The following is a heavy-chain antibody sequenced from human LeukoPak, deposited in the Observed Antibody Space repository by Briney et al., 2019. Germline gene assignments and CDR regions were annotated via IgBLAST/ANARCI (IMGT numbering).Heavy chain of an antibody. D-gene: IGHD4-17*01. V-gene: IGHV1-2*02. CDR3: ARVVGFGDYPFDY. Sequence: GASVKVSCKASGYTFTGNYMHWVRQAPGQGLEWMGWIYPNSGGTNYAQKFQGRVTMTRDTSISTAYMELRRLKSDDTAMYYCARVVGFGDYPFDYWGQGTLVTVSS. J-gene: IGHJ4*02. CDR2: IYPNSGGT. CDR1: GYTFTGNY.